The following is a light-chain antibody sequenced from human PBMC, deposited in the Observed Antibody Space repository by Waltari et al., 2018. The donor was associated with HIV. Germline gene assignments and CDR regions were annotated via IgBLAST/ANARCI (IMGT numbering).Light chain of an antibody. J-gene: IGLJ3*02. Sequence: QSALTQPASVSGSPGQSITISCTGTSSDIGGYDHVCWYQQHPGRAPKLKIYDVSNRPSGVSDRCSGSKSGNTVSLTISGLQTEDEADYYCSSFTSGTTWVFGGGTKVTVL. CDR1: SSDIGGYDH. V-gene: IGLV2-14*03. CDR2: DVS. CDR3: SSFTSGTTWV.